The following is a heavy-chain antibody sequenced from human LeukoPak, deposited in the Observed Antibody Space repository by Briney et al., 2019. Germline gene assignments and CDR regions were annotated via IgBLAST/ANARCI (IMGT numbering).Heavy chain of an antibody. D-gene: IGHD5-18*01. CDR3: ARYPGYSYGFFDY. Sequence: SETLSLTCTVSGGSISSSSYYWGWIRQPPGKGLEWIGSIYYSGSTYYNPSLKSRVTISVDTSKNQFSLKLSSVTAADTAVYYCARYPGYSYGFFDYWGQGTLVTVSS. CDR2: IYYSGST. V-gene: IGHV4-39*01. CDR1: GGSISSSSYY. J-gene: IGHJ4*02.